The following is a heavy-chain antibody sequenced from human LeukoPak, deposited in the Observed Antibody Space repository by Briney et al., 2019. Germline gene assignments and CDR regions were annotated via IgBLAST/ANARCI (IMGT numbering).Heavy chain of an antibody. CDR1: GYSLTDYY. V-gene: IGHV1-2*02. D-gene: IGHD3-3*01. CDR3: ARADFVDAGPYLIGP. J-gene: IGHJ5*02. CDR2: INPKSGRT. Sequence: ASVRVSCKTSGYSLTDYYIHWVRQAPGQGLEWMGWINPKSGRTSSARKFQGRVTMTRDPSISTVYMDMAWLTSDDTAIYFCARADFVDAGPYLIGPWGQGTLVTVSS.